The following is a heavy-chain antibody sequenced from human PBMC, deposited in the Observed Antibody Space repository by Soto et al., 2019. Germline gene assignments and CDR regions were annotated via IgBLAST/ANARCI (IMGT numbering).Heavy chain of an antibody. Sequence: QVQLQESGPGLVKPSQTLSLTCTVSGGSVSSGAYYWSWIRQHPGKGLEWIGYIAYIGSTYYNPSLKSPVTISVDTSKTHFSLKLSSVTAAATAVYSCARWELRIRKAFELWGQGTMVTVSS. D-gene: IGHD1-7*01. CDR1: GGSVSSGAYY. CDR3: ARWELRIRKAFEL. J-gene: IGHJ3*01. V-gene: IGHV4-31*01. CDR2: IAYIGST.